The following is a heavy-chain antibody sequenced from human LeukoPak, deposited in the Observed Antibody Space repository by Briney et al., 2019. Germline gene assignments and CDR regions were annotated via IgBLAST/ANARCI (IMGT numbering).Heavy chain of an antibody. V-gene: IGHV3-33*01. CDR3: ARELGSGTFDY. J-gene: IGHJ4*02. D-gene: IGHD6-19*01. CDR1: GFTLSFYG. Sequence: GGSLRLSCAASGFTLSFYGMHWVRQAPGKGLEWVAVMWYDGSKEYYADSVKGRSTISRDTSTNMLYLQMNSLRAEDTAVYYCARELGSGTFDYWGQGTLVTVSS. CDR2: MWYDGSKE.